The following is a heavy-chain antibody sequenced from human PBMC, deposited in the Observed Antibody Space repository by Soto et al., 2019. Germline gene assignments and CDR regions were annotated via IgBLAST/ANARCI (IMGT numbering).Heavy chain of an antibody. CDR1: GFTFSSYA. Sequence: GGSLRLSCAASGFTFSSYAMSWVRQAPGKGLEWVSAISGSGGSTYYADSVKGRFTISRDNSKNTLYLQMNSLRAEDTAVYYCAREAACLASLPSYLDYWGQGTLVTVSS. J-gene: IGHJ4*02. D-gene: IGHD2-2*01. V-gene: IGHV3-23*01. CDR3: AREAACLASLPSYLDY. CDR2: ISGSGGST.